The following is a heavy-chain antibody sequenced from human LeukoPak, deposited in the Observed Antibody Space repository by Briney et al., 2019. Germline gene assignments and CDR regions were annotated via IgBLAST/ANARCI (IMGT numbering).Heavy chain of an antibody. Sequence: KPSETLSLTCTVSGGSISSGSYYWSWIRQPAGKGLEWIGRIYTSGSTNYNPSLKSRVTISVDTSKNQFSLKLSSVTAADTAVYYCAREREGVPSSSWYGGLGYWGQGTLVTVSS. D-gene: IGHD6-13*01. J-gene: IGHJ4*02. V-gene: IGHV4-61*02. CDR1: GGSISSGSYY. CDR2: IYTSGST. CDR3: AREREGVPSSSWYGGLGY.